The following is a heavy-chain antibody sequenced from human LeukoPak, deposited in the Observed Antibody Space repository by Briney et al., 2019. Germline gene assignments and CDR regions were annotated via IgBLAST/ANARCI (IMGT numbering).Heavy chain of an antibody. D-gene: IGHD3-9*01. CDR2: ISSSSSTI. J-gene: IGHJ4*02. CDR3: ARDTLSGGIRYFDWLLSPIDY. V-gene: IGHV3-48*01. Sequence: GGSLRLSCAASGFTFSTYSMNWVRQAPGKGLEWVSYISSSSSTIYYADSVKGRFTISRDNAKNSLYLQMNSLRAEDTAVYYCARDTLSGGIRYFDWLLSPIDYWGQGTLVTVSS. CDR1: GFTFSTYS.